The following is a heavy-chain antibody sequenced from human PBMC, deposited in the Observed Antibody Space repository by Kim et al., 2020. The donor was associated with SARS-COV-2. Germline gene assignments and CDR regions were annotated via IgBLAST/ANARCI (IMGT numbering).Heavy chain of an antibody. D-gene: IGHD2-21*02. V-gene: IGHV6-1*01. CDR3: ARGPTNDGDYRGYYFDY. J-gene: IGHJ4*02. Sequence: VKSRITITPDPSTNQFSLQLNSVTPEDTAVYYCARGPTNDGDYRGYYFDYWGQGTLVTVSS.